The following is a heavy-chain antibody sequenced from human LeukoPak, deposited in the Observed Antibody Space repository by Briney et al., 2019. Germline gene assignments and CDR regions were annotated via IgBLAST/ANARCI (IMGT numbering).Heavy chain of an antibody. J-gene: IGHJ4*02. D-gene: IGHD3-10*01. CDR1: GFTFSSYE. V-gene: IGHV3-48*03. Sequence: GGSLRLSCAASGFTFSSYEMNWVRQAPGKGLEWVSYISSSGSTIYYADSVKGRFTISRDNAKNSLYLQMSSLRAEDTAVYYCARDAYYYGSGSYWSYFDYWGQGTLVTVSS. CDR3: ARDAYYYGSGSYWSYFDY. CDR2: ISSSGSTI.